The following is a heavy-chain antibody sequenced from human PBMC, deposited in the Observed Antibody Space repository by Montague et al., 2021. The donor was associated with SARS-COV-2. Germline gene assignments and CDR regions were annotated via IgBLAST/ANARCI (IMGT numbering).Heavy chain of an antibody. J-gene: IGHJ3*02. CDR3: ARGAADGYNSRGDVFDI. Sequence: SETLSLTCTVSGGSLSGYYWNWIRQPPGKGLEWIGYVYYRGSTSYNPSLKSRVTISVGTTKNQFSLRLSSVTAADTAVYYCARGAADGYNSRGDVFDIWGQETMVTVSS. V-gene: IGHV4-59*01. CDR1: GGSLSGYY. D-gene: IGHD5-24*01. CDR2: VYYRGST.